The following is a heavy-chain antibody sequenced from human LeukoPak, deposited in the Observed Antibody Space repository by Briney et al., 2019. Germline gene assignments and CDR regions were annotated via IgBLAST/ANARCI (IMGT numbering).Heavy chain of an antibody. CDR1: GGSISGSSYF. CDR3: ASNQLLPYYFDY. V-gene: IGHV4-39*07. Sequence: PSETLSLTCTVSGGSISGSSYFWGWIRQPPGKGLEWIGSIYYSGSTYYDPSLKSRVTISVDTSKNQFSLKLSSVTAADTAVYYCASNQLLPYYFDYWGQGTLVTVSS. J-gene: IGHJ4*02. D-gene: IGHD3-22*01. CDR2: IYYSGST.